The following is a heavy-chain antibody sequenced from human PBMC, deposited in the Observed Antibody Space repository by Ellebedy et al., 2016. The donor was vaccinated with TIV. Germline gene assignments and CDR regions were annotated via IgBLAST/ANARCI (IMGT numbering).Heavy chain of an antibody. Sequence: SETLSLTCAVYGGAFSGYYWTWIRQPPGKGLEWIAEINHAGSTNYNPSLKSRVTISVDTSKNKFSLKLSSVTAADTAVYYCARGKYYYAATRYFDLWGRGTLVTVSS. D-gene: IGHD3-10*01. CDR1: GGAFSGYY. CDR3: ARGKYYYAATRYFDL. CDR2: INHAGST. J-gene: IGHJ2*01. V-gene: IGHV4-34*01.